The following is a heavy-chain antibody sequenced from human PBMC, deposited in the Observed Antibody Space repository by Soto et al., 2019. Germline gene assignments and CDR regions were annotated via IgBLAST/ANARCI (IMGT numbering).Heavy chain of an antibody. Sequence: QVQLQESGPGLVKPSETLSLTCTVSGGSVSSGSYYWSWIRQPPGKGLEWIGYIYYSGSTNYNPSLKSRVTISVDTSKKQLSLKLSSVTAADTAVYYCARDLGSRGVYYGMDVWGQGTTVTVSS. CDR3: ARDLGSRGVYYGMDV. CDR1: GGSVSSGSYY. D-gene: IGHD3-16*01. V-gene: IGHV4-61*01. J-gene: IGHJ6*01. CDR2: IYYSGST.